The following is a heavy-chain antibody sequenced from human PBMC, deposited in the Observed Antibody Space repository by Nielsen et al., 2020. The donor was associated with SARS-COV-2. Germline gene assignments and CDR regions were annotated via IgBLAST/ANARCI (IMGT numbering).Heavy chain of an antibody. CDR3: ARVIGSSAWADY. Sequence: GESLKISCKGSGYSFTTYWIAWVRQMPGKGLEWMGIIYPGDSDTRYSPSFQGQVTISADKSISTAYLQWSRLKASDTATYYCARVIGSSAWADYWGQGTLVSVSA. J-gene: IGHJ4*02. CDR2: IYPGDSDT. V-gene: IGHV5-51*01. D-gene: IGHD2-2*01. CDR1: GYSFTTYW.